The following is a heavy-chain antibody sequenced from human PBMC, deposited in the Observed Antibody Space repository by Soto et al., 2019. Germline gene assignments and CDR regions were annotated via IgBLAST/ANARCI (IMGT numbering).Heavy chain of an antibody. CDR2: INHSGST. CDR3: ARGAALWFGELLAGRYYYGMDV. D-gene: IGHD3-10*01. CDR1: GGSFSGYY. V-gene: IGHV4-34*01. Sequence: QVQLQQWGAGLLKPSETLSLTCAVYGGSFSGYYWSWIRQPPGKGLEWIGEINHSGSTNYNPSLNSRVTISVDTSKNQFSLKLSSVSAADTAVYYCARGAALWFGELLAGRYYYGMDVWGQGTTVTVSS. J-gene: IGHJ6*02.